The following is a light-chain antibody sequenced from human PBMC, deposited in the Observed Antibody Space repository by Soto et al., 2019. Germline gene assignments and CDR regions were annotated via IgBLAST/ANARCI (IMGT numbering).Light chain of an antibody. CDR1: RNDIGAYEF. CDR2: EVV. V-gene: IGLV2-8*01. Sequence: QSVLTQPPSASGSPGQSVTISCTGTRNDIGAYEFVSWYQHHPGKAPKLIIYEVVQRPSGVPDRFSGSKSGNTASLTVSGLQAADEADYYCKSYAASNTYVFGTGTKVTVL. CDR3: KSYAASNTYV. J-gene: IGLJ1*01.